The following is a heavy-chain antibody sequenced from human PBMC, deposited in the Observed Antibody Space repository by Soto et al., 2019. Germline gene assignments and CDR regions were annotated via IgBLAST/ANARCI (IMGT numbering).Heavy chain of an antibody. CDR2: FDPEDGAT. Sequence: QVQLVQSGAEVRKPGASVKVSCKVSGYTLTELSMHWVRQAPGKGLEWMGGFDPEDGATIYAQKFQGRVTMTEDTSTDTAYMELSSLXXXXXXXXXXXXXXISTIEYFDYWGQGTLVTVSS. V-gene: IGHV1-24*01. CDR1: GYTLTELS. D-gene: IGHD3-22*01. CDR3: XXXXISTIEYFDY. J-gene: IGHJ4*02.